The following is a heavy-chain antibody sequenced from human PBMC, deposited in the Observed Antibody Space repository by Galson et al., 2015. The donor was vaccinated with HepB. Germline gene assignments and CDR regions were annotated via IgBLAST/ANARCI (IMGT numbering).Heavy chain of an antibody. V-gene: IGHV3-30-3*01. J-gene: IGHJ6*02. CDR1: GFTFSSYA. CDR3: AREAQNYDFWSGYYLTEHYGMDV. Sequence: SLRLSCAASGFTFSSYAMHWVRQAPGKGLEWVAVISSDGSNKYYADSVKGRFTISRDNSKNTLYLQMNSLRAEDTAVYYCAREAQNYDFWSGYYLTEHYGMDVWGQGTTVTVSS. CDR2: ISSDGSNK. D-gene: IGHD3-3*01.